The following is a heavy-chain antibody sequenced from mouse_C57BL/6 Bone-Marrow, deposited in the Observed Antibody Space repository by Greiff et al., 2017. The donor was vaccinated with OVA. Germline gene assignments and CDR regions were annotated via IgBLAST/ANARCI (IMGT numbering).Heavy chain of an antibody. CDR3: ARHGDYGRGYFDV. J-gene: IGHJ1*03. CDR1: GFTFSDYG. Sequence: EVKLMESGGGLVQPGGSLKLSCAASGFTFSDYGLAWVRQAPRKGPEWVAFISNLAYSIYYADTVTGRFTISRENAKNTLYLEMSSLRSEDTAMYDCARHGDYGRGYFDVWGTGTTGTVSS. CDR2: ISNLAYSI. V-gene: IGHV5-15*01. D-gene: IGHD1-1*01.